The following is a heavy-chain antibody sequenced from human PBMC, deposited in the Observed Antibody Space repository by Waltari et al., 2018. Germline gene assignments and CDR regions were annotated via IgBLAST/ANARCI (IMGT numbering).Heavy chain of an antibody. V-gene: IGHV3-21*01. J-gene: IGHJ3*02. CDR1: GFTFSSYS. CDR2: ISSSSSYI. D-gene: IGHD3-16*01. CDR3: ARGRIPGGAFDI. Sequence: EVQLVESGGGLVKPGGSLRLSCAASGFTFSSYSMNWVRQAPGKGLEWVSSISSSSSYIYYADSVKGRFTISRDNAKNSLYRQMNSLRAEDTAVYYCARGRIPGGAFDIWGQGTMVTVSS.